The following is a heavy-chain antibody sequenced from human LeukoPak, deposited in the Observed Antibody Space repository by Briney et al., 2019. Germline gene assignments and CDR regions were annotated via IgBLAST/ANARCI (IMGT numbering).Heavy chain of an antibody. CDR2: ISSSSSTI. CDR3: ARDQIPSYSGWYRWYFDL. V-gene: IGHV3-48*04. J-gene: IGHJ2*01. Sequence: GVLRLSCAASGFTFSSYSMNWVRQAPGKGLEWVSYISSSSSTIYYADSVKGRFTISRDNAKNSLFLQMNSLRAEDTAVYYCARDQIPSYSGWYRWYFDLWGRGTLVTVSS. D-gene: IGHD6-19*01. CDR1: GFTFSSYS.